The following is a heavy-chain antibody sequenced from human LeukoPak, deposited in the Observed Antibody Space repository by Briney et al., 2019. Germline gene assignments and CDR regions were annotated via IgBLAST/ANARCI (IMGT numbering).Heavy chain of an antibody. Sequence: GGSLRLSCAASGFTFSSYWMHWVRQAPGKGLVCVSRINSDGSSTSYADSVKGRFTISRDNAKNTLYLQMNSLRAEDTAVYYCARGAVTTWDAFDIWGQGTMVTVSS. D-gene: IGHD4-17*01. CDR1: GFTFSSYW. CDR2: INSDGSST. V-gene: IGHV3-74*01. J-gene: IGHJ3*02. CDR3: ARGAVTTWDAFDI.